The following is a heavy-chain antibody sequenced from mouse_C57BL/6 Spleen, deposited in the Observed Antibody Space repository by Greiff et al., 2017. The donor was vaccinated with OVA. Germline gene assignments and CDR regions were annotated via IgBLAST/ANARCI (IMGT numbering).Heavy chain of an antibody. CDR2: ISDGGSYT. CDR3: ARDEGGGYYSFAY. V-gene: IGHV5-4*01. CDR1: GFTFSSYA. Sequence: EVHLVESGGGLVKPGGSLKLSCAASGFTFSSYAMSWVRQTPEKRLEWVATISDGGSYTYYPDNVKGRFTISRDNAKNNLYLQMSHLKSEDTAMYYCARDEGGGYYSFAYWGQGTLVTVSA. J-gene: IGHJ3*01. D-gene: IGHD2-3*01.